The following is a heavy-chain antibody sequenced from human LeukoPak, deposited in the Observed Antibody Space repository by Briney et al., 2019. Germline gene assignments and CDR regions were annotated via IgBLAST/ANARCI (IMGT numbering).Heavy chain of an antibody. CDR2: ISGSGGST. V-gene: IGHV3-23*01. CDR1: GFTFSSYW. D-gene: IGHD3-16*01. J-gene: IGHJ4*02. Sequence: PGGSLRLSCAASGFTFSSYWMSWVRQAPGKGLEWVSAISGSGGSTYYADSVKGRFTISRDNSKNTLYLQMNSLRAEDTAVYYCAKDWGYHSSYFDYWGQGTLVTVSS. CDR3: AKDWGYHSSYFDY.